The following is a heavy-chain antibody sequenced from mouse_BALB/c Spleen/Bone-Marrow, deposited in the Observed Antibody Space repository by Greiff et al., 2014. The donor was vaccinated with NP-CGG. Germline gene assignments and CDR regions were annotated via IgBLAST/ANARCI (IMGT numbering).Heavy chain of an antibody. J-gene: IGHJ4*01. D-gene: IGHD2-4*01. CDR1: GYAFTNYL. CDR2: INSGSGGT. CDR3: ARAITDAMDY. Sequence: QVQLQQSGAELVRPGTSVEVSCKGSGYAFTNYLIEWVKQRPGQGLEWIGVINSGSGGTKYNEKFKGKATLTADKPSSTAYMQLSSLTSDDSAVYFCARAITDAMDYWGQGTSVTVSS. V-gene: IGHV1-54*01.